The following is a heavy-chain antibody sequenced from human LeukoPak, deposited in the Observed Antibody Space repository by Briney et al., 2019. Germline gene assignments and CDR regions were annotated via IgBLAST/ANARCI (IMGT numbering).Heavy chain of an antibody. CDR3: VKGRYCSSTSCYAFDY. D-gene: IGHD2-2*01. J-gene: IGHJ4*02. V-gene: IGHV3-64D*06. CDR1: GFTFSSYA. CDR2: ISSNGGST. Sequence: PGGSLRLSCSASGFTFSSYAMHWVRQAPGKGLEYVSAISSNGGSTYYADSVKGRFTISRDNSKNTLYLQMSSLRAEDTAVYYCVKGRYCSSTSCYAFDYWGQGTLVTVSS.